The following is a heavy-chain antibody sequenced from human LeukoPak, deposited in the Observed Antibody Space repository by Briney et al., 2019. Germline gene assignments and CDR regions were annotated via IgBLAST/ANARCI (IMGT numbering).Heavy chain of an antibody. V-gene: IGHV4-4*07. CDR1: GVSISSYY. J-gene: IGHJ4*02. CDR2: IHTSGST. Sequence: SETLSLTCNVSGVSISSYYWSWIRQPAGKGLEWIGRIHTSGSTNYNPSLKSRVTMSVDTSKNQFSLKLSSVTAADTAVYYCARDQYYYDSSGYLTFDYWGQGTLVTVSS. D-gene: IGHD3-22*01. CDR3: ARDQYYYDSSGYLTFDY.